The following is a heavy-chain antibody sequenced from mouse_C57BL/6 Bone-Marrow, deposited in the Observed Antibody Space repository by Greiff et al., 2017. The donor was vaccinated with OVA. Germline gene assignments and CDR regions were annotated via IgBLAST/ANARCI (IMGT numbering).Heavy chain of an antibody. J-gene: IGHJ2*01. D-gene: IGHD2-3*01. CDR1: GYTFTSYW. CDR3: AREGYYPYYFDY. CDR2: IYPSDSET. V-gene: IGHV1-61*01. Sequence: QLQQSGAELVRPGSSVKLSCKASGYTFTSYWMDWVKQRPGQGLEWIGNIYPSDSETHYNQKFKDKATLTVDKSSSTAYMQLSSLTSEDSAVYYCAREGYYPYYFDYWGQGTTLTVSS.